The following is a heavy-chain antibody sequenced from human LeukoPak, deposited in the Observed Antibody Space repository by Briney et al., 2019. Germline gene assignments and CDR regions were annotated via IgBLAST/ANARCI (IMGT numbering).Heavy chain of an antibody. CDR3: ARGQQWLEAFDY. CDR1: GYTFTSYG. Sequence: ASVKVSFKASGYTFTSYGISWVRQAPGQGLEWMGWISAYNGNTNSAQKLQGRVTMTIDTSTSTAYMEVSSLRSDDTAAYYCARGQQWLEAFDYWGLGTLVTVSS. J-gene: IGHJ4*02. V-gene: IGHV1-18*01. D-gene: IGHD6-19*01. CDR2: ISAYNGNT.